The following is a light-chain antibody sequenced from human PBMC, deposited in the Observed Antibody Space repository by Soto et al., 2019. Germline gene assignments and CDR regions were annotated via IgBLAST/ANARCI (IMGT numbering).Light chain of an antibody. CDR1: QSVTSSH. CDR2: GAS. CDR3: QQYGTSPLT. Sequence: EIVLTQTPGTLSLSPGERATLSCRASQSVTSSHLAWYQQKPGQAPRLLIYGASTRATGIPDRFSGSGSDTDFSLTISRLEPEDFAVYYCQQYGTSPLTFGGGARLEVK. J-gene: IGKJ4*01. V-gene: IGKV3-20*01.